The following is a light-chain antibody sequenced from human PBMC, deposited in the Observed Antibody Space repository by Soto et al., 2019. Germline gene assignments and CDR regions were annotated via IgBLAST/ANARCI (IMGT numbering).Light chain of an antibody. CDR3: SSYATSGTTVI. V-gene: IGLV2-14*03. Sequence: QSALTQPASVSGSPGQSITISCTGTNSDVGAYPYVSWYQQHPGNAPKLLIYEVADRPSGVSDRFSGSKSGNTASLTISELQAEDEAVYYCSSYATSGTTVIFGGGTKLTVL. J-gene: IGLJ2*01. CDR1: NSDVGAYPY. CDR2: EVA.